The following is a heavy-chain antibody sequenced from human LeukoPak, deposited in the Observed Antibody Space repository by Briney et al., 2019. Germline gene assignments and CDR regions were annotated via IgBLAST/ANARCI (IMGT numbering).Heavy chain of an antibody. CDR2: IYPGDSDT. V-gene: IGHV5-51*01. CDR1: GYSFTSYW. CDR3: ARRGYCSGGSCYSGNAFDI. J-gene: IGHJ3*02. Sequence: PGESLKICCKGSGYSFTSYWIGWVRQMPGKGLEWMGIIYPGDSDTRYSPSFQGQVTISADKSISTAYLQWSSLKASDTAMYYCARRGYCSGGSCYSGNAFDIWGQGTMVTVSS. D-gene: IGHD2-15*01.